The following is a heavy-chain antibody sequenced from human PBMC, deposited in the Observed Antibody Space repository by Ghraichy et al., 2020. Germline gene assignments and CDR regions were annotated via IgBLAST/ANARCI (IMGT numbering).Heavy chain of an antibody. Sequence: ASVKVSCKASGYTFTGHYMHWVRQAPGEGLEWMGWINPNSGGTNYAQKFQGRVTMTRDTSITTAYMELSRLRSDDTAVYYCARDPYKSGWYGDHYYYGMDFWGQGTTVTVSS. D-gene: IGHD6-19*01. J-gene: IGHJ6*02. CDR3: ARDPYKSGWYGDHYYYGMDF. CDR2: INPNSGGT. V-gene: IGHV1-2*02. CDR1: GYTFTGHY.